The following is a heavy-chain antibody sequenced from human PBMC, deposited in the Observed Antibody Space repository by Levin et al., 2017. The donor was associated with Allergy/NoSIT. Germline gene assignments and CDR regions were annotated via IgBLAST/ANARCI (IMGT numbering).Heavy chain of an antibody. Sequence: GGSLRLSCAASGFTFDNYAMNWVRQAPGKGLEWVSVISAGGGNTYNADSEKGRFTISRDNSKNTLYLQMNSLRVEDTAVYYCAKNAVETVMAGPPGDSWGQGARVTVSS. CDR3: AKNAVETVMAGPPGDS. V-gene: IGHV3-23*01. D-gene: IGHD5-18*01. CDR1: GFTFDNYA. J-gene: IGHJ4*02. CDR2: ISAGGGNT.